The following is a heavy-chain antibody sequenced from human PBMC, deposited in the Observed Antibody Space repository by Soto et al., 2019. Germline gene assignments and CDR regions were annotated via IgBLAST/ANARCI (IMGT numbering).Heavy chain of an antibody. V-gene: IGHV3-30*18. Sequence: QVQLVESGGGVVQPGRSLRLSCVASGFTFSNYGMHWVRQAPGKGLEWVAVISYDGSNKYYTDSVKGRFTISRDNSKNALSLQMNSLRAEDTAVYYCAKDMGDHYYDISGPFDLWGRGTLVTVSS. CDR1: GFTFSNYG. CDR2: ISYDGSNK. CDR3: AKDMGDHYYDISGPFDL. J-gene: IGHJ2*01. D-gene: IGHD3-22*01.